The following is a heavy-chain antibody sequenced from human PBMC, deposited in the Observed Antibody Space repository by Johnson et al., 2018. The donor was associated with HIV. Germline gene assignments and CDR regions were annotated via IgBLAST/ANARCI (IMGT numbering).Heavy chain of an antibody. V-gene: IGHV3-30*14. CDR3: ARRLITREGSDSPTDAFDI. J-gene: IGHJ3*02. CDR2: ISYDGSTE. D-gene: IGHD1-26*01. CDR1: GFTFSNYA. Sequence: QVQLVESGGGVVQPGRSLRLSCAASGFTFSNYAVHWVRQAPGKGLEWVAVISYDGSTEYYADSVKGRFTISRDNSKNTLYLQMNSLRVEDTAVYYCARRLITREGSDSPTDAFDIWGQGTVVTVSS.